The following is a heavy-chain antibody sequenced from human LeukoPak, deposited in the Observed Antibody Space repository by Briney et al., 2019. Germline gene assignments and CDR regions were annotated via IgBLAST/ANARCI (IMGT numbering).Heavy chain of an antibody. CDR1: GYSISSGYY. CDR3: ARAREPLIYTYYFEY. CDR2: IFHSGST. D-gene: IGHD1-14*01. J-gene: IGHJ4*02. V-gene: IGHV4-38-2*02. Sequence: SETLSLTCSVSGYSISSGYYWGWIRQPPGKGLEWIGRIFHSGSTYYDPSLKSRVTISVDTSRNQFSLKLSSVTAADTAVYYCARAREPLIYTYYFEYWGQGTLVTVSS.